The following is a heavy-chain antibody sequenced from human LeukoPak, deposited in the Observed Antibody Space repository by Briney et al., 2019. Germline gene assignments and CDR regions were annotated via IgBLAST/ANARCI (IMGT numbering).Heavy chain of an antibody. CDR2: INPNSGGT. J-gene: IGHJ6*02. CDR3: AREKGGDYYYYYGMDV. V-gene: IGHV1-2*02. D-gene: IGHD4-17*01. CDR1: GYTFTGYY. Sequence: ASVKVSCKASGYTFTGYYMHWVRQAHGQGLEWMGWINPNSGGTNYAQKFQGRVTMTRDTSISTAYMELSRLRSDDTAVYYCAREKGGDYYYYYGMDVWGQGTTVTVSS.